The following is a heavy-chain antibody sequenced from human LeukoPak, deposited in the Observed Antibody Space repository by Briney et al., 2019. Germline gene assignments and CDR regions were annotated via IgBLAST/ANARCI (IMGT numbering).Heavy chain of an antibody. V-gene: IGHV1-18*01. Sequence: ASVKVSCKASGHTFTSYGISWVRQAPGQGLEWMGWISAYNGNTNYAQKLQGRVTMTTDTSTSTAYMELRSLRSDDAAVYYCARVRFLEWLPYYFDYWGQEPWSPSPQ. CDR1: GHTFTSYG. CDR3: ARVRFLEWLPYYFDY. J-gene: IGHJ4*01. CDR2: ISAYNGNT. D-gene: IGHD3-3*01.